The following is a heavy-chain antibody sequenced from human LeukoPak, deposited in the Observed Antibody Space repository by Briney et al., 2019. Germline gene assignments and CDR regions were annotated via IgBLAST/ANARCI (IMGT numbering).Heavy chain of an antibody. V-gene: IGHV4-59*01. J-gene: IGHJ5*02. Sequence: SETLSLTCTVSGGSISSYYWSWIRQPPGKGLEWIGYIYYSGNTNYNPSLKSRVTISVDTSKNQFSLKLSSVAAADTAVYYCARLWSEGNWENWFDPWGQGTLVTVSS. CDR2: IYYSGNT. CDR3: ARLWSEGNWENWFDP. CDR1: GGSISSYY. D-gene: IGHD3-3*01.